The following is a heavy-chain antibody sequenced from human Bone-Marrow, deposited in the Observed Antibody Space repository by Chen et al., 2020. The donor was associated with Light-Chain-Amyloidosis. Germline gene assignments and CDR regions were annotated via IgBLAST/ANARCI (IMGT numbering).Heavy chain of an antibody. CDR3: ARRRDRYHFDP. J-gene: IGHJ5*02. Sequence: EVQLEQSGPEVKKPGESLKISCKGSGYTFPNYWIGWVRQMPEKGLEWMGVIYPDASDARYSPSCEGQVTIPAYKSSTPAYLQWRSLRASDTALYYSARRRDRYHFDPSRPRTPLT. CDR1: GYTFPNYW. D-gene: IGHD1-26*01. V-gene: IGHV5-51*01. CDR2: IYPDASDA.